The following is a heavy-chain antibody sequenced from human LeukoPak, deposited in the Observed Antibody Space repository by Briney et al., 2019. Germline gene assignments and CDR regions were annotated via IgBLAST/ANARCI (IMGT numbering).Heavy chain of an antibody. CDR1: GFTFSSYE. J-gene: IGHJ6*04. D-gene: IGHD3-10*02. Sequence: GGSLRLSCAVSGFTFSSYEMNWVRQAPGKWLEWVSYISSSGSTIYYADSVKGRFTISRDNAKNSLYLQMNSLRAEDTAVYYCAELGITMIGGVWGKGTTVTISS. CDR3: AELGITMIGGV. V-gene: IGHV3-48*03. CDR2: ISSSGSTI.